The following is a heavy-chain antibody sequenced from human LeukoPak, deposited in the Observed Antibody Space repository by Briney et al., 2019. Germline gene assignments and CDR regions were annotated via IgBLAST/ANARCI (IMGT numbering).Heavy chain of an antibody. D-gene: IGHD3-9*01. CDR1: GYTFTGYY. J-gene: IGHJ5*02. V-gene: IGHV1-2*02. CDR3: ARDGDYRDSYISSNWFEP. Sequence: ASVKVSCKASGYTFTGYYMHWVRQAPGQGLEWMGWINPNSGGTNYAQKFQGRVTMTRDTYISTAYMELSRLRSDDTAVYYCARDGDYRDSYISSNWFEPWGQGTLVSVSS. CDR2: INPNSGGT.